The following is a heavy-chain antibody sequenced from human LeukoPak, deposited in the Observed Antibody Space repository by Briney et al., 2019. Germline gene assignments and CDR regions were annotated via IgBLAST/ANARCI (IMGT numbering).Heavy chain of an antibody. CDR3: AGGESSTKFGY. CDR2: INPSGRTT. J-gene: IGHJ4*02. V-gene: IGHV1-46*01. D-gene: IGHD6-13*01. Sequence: ASVKVSCKASGYTFSRYFIHWVRQAPRQGLEWRGIINPSGRTTSYAQKFQDRVTMTRDTSTSTVYMELRSLRSEDAAVYYCAGGESSTKFGYWGQGTLVTVSS. CDR1: GYTFSRYF.